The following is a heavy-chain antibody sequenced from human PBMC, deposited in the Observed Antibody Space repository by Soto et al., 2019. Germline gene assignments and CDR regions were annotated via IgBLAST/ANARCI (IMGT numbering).Heavy chain of an antibody. V-gene: IGHV1-2*02. CDR3: ARGSGSSWFDY. J-gene: IGHJ4*02. CDR1: GYTFTANY. Sequence: QVHLVQSGAEVNGPGASVKVSCRPSGYTFTANYIHWVRQAPGQGLEWMGWMATRTGDTRFAQKFQGRVTMTRDTSIGTAYMELTTLTLDDTAVYYCARGSGSSWFDYWGQGTQVAVSS. D-gene: IGHD6-25*01. CDR2: MATRTGDT.